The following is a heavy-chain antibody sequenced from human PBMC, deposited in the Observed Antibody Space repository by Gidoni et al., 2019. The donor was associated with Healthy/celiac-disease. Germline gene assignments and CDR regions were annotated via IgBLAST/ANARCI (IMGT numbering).Heavy chain of an antibody. Sequence: QVQLQESGPGLVKPSETLSLTCTVSGGSISSYYWGWIRQPPGKGLEWIGYIYYSGSTNYNPSLKSRVTISVDTSKNQFSLKLSSVTAADTAVYYCARVRCSSTSCYTGLLFDYWGQGTLVTVSS. CDR2: IYYSGST. CDR1: GGSISSYY. CDR3: ARVRCSSTSCYTGLLFDY. J-gene: IGHJ4*02. V-gene: IGHV4-59*01. D-gene: IGHD2-2*02.